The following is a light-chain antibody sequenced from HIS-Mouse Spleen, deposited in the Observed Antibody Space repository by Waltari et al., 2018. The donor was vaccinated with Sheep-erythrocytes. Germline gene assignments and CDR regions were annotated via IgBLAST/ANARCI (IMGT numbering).Light chain of an antibody. V-gene: IGLV2-11*01. CDR3: CSYAGSYNHV. CDR2: DVS. J-gene: IGLJ1*01. Sequence: QSALTQPRPVSGSPGQSVTNACTATSSDVGGYTYVFWYPQHPGHAPQLMIYDVSKRPSGVPDRFSGSKSGNTASLTISGLQAEDEADYYCCSYAGSYNHVFATGTKVTVL. CDR1: SSDVGGYTY.